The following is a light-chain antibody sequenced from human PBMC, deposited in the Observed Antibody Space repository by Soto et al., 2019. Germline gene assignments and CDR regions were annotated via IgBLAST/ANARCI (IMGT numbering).Light chain of an antibody. J-gene: IGLJ3*02. V-gene: IGLV2-14*03. CDR1: SSDVGGYNY. Sequence: QSAVTQPASVSGSPGQSITISCTGTSSDVGGYNYVSWYQQHPDKAPKLLIFDVRSRPSGISNRFSGSKSGNTASLTISGLQAADGADYYCGSYTTSGALVFGGGTQLTVL. CDR2: DVR. CDR3: GSYTTSGALV.